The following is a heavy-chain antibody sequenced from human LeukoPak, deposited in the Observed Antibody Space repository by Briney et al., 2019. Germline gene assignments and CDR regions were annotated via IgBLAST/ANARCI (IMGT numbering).Heavy chain of an antibody. CDR2: ISGSGGST. CDR1: GSTFSSYA. D-gene: IGHD1-7*01. Sequence: PGGSLRLSCAASGSTFSSYAMSWVRQAPGKGLEWVSAISGSGGSTYYADSVKGRFTISRDNSKNTLYLQMNSLRAEDTAVYYCAKDSRITGTVDYWGQGTLVTVSS. V-gene: IGHV3-23*01. CDR3: AKDSRITGTVDY. J-gene: IGHJ4*02.